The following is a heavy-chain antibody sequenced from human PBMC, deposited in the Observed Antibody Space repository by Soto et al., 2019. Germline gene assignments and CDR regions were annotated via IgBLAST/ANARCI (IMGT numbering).Heavy chain of an antibody. V-gene: IGHV1-69*01. CDR3: ARDHCSSTSCQPDPSDWFDP. J-gene: IGHJ5*02. D-gene: IGHD2-2*01. CDR1: GGTFSSYA. Sequence: QVQLVQSGAEVKKPGSSVKVSCKASGGTFSSYAISWVRQAPGQGLEWMGGIIPIFGTANYAQKFQGRVKITADESTSTAYMELSSLRSEDTAVYYCARDHCSSTSCQPDPSDWFDPWGQGTLVTVSS. CDR2: IIPIFGTA.